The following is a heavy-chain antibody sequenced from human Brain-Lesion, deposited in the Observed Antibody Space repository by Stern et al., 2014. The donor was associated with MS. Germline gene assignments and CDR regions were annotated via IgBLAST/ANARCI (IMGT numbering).Heavy chain of an antibody. CDR2: VNNDGRRT. CDR3: GRGERWFDS. CDR1: GFTFSNYW. Sequence: EVQLVESGGGLVQPGGSLRLSCAASGFTFSNYWMHWVRQAPGKGLVWVSRVNNDGRRTSYADSVKGRFTMSRDNAKNTLYLQMNSLRVEDTAIYYCGRGERWFDSWGQGTLVTVSS. V-gene: IGHV3-74*02. D-gene: IGHD3-10*01. J-gene: IGHJ5*01.